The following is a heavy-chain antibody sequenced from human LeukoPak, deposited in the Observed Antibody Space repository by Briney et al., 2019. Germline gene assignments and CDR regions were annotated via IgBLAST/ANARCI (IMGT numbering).Heavy chain of an antibody. CDR3: ARVLFSSSGNWFDP. CDR1: GCTFTRYG. Sequence: ASVKVSCKASGCTFTRYGICGVRQAPGQGLEWMGWISPYNGDTNYAQKIQGRVTMTTDTSTSTVYMELRSLRSDDTAVYYCARVLFSSSGNWFDPWGQGTLVTVSS. J-gene: IGHJ5*02. D-gene: IGHD6-6*01. CDR2: ISPYNGDT. V-gene: IGHV1-18*01.